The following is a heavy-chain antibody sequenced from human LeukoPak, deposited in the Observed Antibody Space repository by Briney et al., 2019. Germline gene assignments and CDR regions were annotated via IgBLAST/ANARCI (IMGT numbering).Heavy chain of an antibody. Sequence: SETLSLTCTVSGNPISSGDNYWSWIRQPAGKGLEWIGRIYTSGSTNYNPSLKSRVTISGDTSKNQFSLRLSSVTAADTAVYYCARASYSYDINGWVPFDYWGQGTLVTVSS. D-gene: IGHD3-22*01. V-gene: IGHV4-61*02. CDR2: IYTSGST. CDR3: ARASYSYDINGWVPFDY. CDR1: GNPISSGDNY. J-gene: IGHJ4*02.